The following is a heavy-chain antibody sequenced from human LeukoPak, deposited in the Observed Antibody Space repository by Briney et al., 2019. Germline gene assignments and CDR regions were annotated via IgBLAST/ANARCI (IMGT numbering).Heavy chain of an antibody. D-gene: IGHD5-18*01. CDR2: IYPGDSDT. Sequence: ETLSLTCTVSGGSISSYYCTWIRQPPGKGLEWMGIIYPGDSDTRYSPSFQGQVTISADKSINTAYLQWSSLKASDTAIYYCARRGEAMDPFDYWGQGTLVTVSS. J-gene: IGHJ4*02. CDR1: GGSISSYY. V-gene: IGHV5-51*01. CDR3: ARRGEAMDPFDY.